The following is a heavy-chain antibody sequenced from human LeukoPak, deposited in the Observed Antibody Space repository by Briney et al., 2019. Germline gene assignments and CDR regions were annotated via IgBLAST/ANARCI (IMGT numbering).Heavy chain of an antibody. J-gene: IGHJ4*02. V-gene: IGHV3-9*01. Sequence: GGSLRLSCAASGFTFDDYAMHWVRHAPGKGLEWVSGISWNSGSIGYADSVKGRFTISRDNAKNSLYLQMNSLRAEDTALYYCAKGLQWLALDYWGQGTLVTVSS. D-gene: IGHD6-19*01. CDR3: AKGLQWLALDY. CDR1: GFTFDDYA. CDR2: ISWNSGSI.